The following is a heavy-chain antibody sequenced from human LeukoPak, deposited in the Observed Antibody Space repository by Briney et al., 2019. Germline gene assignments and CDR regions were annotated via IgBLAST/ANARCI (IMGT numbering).Heavy chain of an antibody. V-gene: IGHV4-59*12. J-gene: IGHJ6*03. CDR1: GGSISSYY. CDR3: ARAGSTYYYYYMDV. CDR2: IYYSGST. D-gene: IGHD3-10*01. Sequence: PSETLSLTCTVSGGSISSYYWSWIRQPPGKGLEWIGYIYYSGSTNYNPSLKSRVTISVDTSKNQFSLKLSSVTAADTAAYYCARAGSTYYYYYMDVWGKGTTVTVSS.